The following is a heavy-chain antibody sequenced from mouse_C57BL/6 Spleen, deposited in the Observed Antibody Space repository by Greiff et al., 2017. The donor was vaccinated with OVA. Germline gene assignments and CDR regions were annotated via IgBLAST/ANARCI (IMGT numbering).Heavy chain of an antibody. J-gene: IGHJ1*03. D-gene: IGHD1-1*01. Sequence: EVQLQQSGPELVKPGASVKIPCKASGYTFTDYNMDWVKQSHGKSLEWIGDINPNNGGTIYNQKFKGKATLTVDKSSSTAYMELRSLTSEDTAGYYCARDGATTVVAYWYFDVWGTGTTVTVSS. V-gene: IGHV1-18*01. CDR1: GYTFTDYN. CDR2: INPNNGGT. CDR3: ARDGATTVVAYWYFDV.